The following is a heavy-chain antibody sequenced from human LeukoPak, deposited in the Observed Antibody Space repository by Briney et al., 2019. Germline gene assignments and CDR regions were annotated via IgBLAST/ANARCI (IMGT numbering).Heavy chain of an antibody. CDR1: GGSIRSSHHY. Sequence: SETLSLTCAVSGGSIRSSHHYWGWIRQPPGKGLEWIGTIYSSGSTYYNPSLRTRLTVSVDTSKNQFSLKLTSVTAADTAVYYCARVFRSTGYYSNPKSGSFDLWGQGTLSPSPQ. D-gene: IGHD3-9*01. V-gene: IGHV4-39*01. J-gene: IGHJ5*02. CDR2: IYSSGST. CDR3: ARVFRSTGYYSNPKSGSFDL.